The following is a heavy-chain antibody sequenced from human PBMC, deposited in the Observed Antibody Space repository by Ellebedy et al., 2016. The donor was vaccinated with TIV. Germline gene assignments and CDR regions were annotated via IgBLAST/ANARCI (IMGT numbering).Heavy chain of an antibody. V-gene: IGHV4-34*01. CDR3: ARGPTGSPDPFDP. Sequence: SETLSLTXAVYGGSFSGYYWSWIRQPPGKGLEWIGEINHSGSTNYNPSLKSRVTISVDTSKNQFSLKLSSVTAADTAVYYCARGPTGSPDPFDPWGQGTLVTVSS. CDR1: GGSFSGYY. D-gene: IGHD1-26*01. CDR2: INHSGST. J-gene: IGHJ5*02.